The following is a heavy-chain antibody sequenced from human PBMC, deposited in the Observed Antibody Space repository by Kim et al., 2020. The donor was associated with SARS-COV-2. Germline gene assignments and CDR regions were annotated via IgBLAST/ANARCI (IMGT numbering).Heavy chain of an antibody. D-gene: IGHD2-21*01. CDR1: GFSSNGHA. CDR3: TRDVLAGGADV. CDR2: TMTDSEGT. V-gene: IGHV3-9*02. Sequence: GGSLRLSCAASGFSSNGHAMHWVRQAPGKGLEWVSATMTDSEGTGYADSVKGRFIISRDKDKNFLYLQMNSLRPEDTALYYCTRDVLAGGADVWGQGTAVIVSS. J-gene: IGHJ6*02.